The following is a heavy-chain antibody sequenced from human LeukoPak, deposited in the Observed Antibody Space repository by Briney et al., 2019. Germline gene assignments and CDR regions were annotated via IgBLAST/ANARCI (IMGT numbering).Heavy chain of an antibody. CDR2: IYWDDDK. CDR3: AHSRGPYSSGWWFDY. J-gene: IGHJ4*02. CDR1: GFSLSTSGVG. V-gene: IGHV2-5*02. Sequence: SGPALVKPTQTLTLTCTFSGFSLSTSGVGVGWIRQPPGKALEWLALIYWDDDKRYSPSLKSRLTITKDTSKNQVVLTMTNMDPVDTATYYCAHSRGPYSSGWWFDYWGQGTLVTVSS. D-gene: IGHD6-19*01.